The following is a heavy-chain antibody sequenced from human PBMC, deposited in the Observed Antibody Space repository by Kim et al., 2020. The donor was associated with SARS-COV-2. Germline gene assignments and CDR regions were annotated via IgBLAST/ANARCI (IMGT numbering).Heavy chain of an antibody. CDR1: GGSFSGYY. Sequence: SETLSLTCAVYGGSFSGYYWSWIRQPPGKGLEWIGEINHSGSTNYNPSLKSRVTISVDTSKNQFSLKLSSVTAADTAVYYCARAWGVVTANYDYWGQGTLVTVSS. J-gene: IGHJ4*02. CDR2: INHSGST. D-gene: IGHD2-21*02. V-gene: IGHV4-34*01. CDR3: ARAWGVVTANYDY.